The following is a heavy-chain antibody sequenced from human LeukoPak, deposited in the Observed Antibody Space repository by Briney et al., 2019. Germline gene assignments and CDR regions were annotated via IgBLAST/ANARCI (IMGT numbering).Heavy chain of an antibody. V-gene: IGHV1-2*02. CDR3: ARGDTMVRGLISDY. CDR1: GYTFSDYY. J-gene: IGHJ4*02. D-gene: IGHD3-10*01. Sequence: ASVKVSCKASGYTFSDYYLHWVRQAPGQGLEYMGWINPNSGYTKYSQSFQGRVTMTRDTSISTACMELSRLISDDTAVYYCARGDTMVRGLISDYWGQGTLVTVSS. CDR2: INPNSGYT.